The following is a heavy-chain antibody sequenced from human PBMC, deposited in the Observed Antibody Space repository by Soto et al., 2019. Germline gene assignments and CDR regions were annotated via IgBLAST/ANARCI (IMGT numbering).Heavy chain of an antibody. CDR3: ARASVGPPGGGSWIMPFDF. Sequence: QVQLQESGPGLVKPSETLSLTCTVSGGSISSYYWSWIRQPAGKGLEWIGRIYAGGSTNYNPSLKSRVTMLVDTSKNQFSLRLTSVTAADTAVYYCARASVGPPGGGSWIMPFDFWGQGTLVTVSS. V-gene: IGHV4-4*07. CDR1: GGSISSYY. CDR2: IYAGGST. D-gene: IGHD2-15*01. J-gene: IGHJ4*02.